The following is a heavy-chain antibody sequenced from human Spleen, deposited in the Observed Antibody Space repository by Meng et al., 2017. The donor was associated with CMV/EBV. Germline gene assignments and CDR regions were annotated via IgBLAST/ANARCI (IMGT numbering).Heavy chain of an antibody. CDR2: ISSSSSYI. Sequence: GESLKISCAASGFTFSSYSMNWVRQAPGKGLEWVSSISSSSSYIYYADSVKGRFTISRDNAKNSLYLQMNSLRAEDTAVYYCAKGWKWGNGYYASDYWGQGTLVTVSS. CDR1: GFTFSSYS. J-gene: IGHJ4*02. D-gene: IGHD3-3*01. CDR3: AKGWKWGNGYYASDY. V-gene: IGHV3-21*01.